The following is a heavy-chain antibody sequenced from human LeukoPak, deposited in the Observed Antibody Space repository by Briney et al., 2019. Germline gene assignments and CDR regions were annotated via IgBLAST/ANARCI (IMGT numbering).Heavy chain of an antibody. CDR2: IYYSGST. J-gene: IGHJ3*02. V-gene: IGHV4-59*01. CDR1: GGSISSYY. Sequence: SETLSLTCTVSGGSISSYYWSWIRQPPGKGLEWIGYIYYSGSTNYNPSLKSRVTISVDTSKNQFSLKLSSVTAADTAVYYCASKDSSSWYWGSAFDIWGQGTMVTVSS. D-gene: IGHD6-13*01. CDR3: ASKDSSSWYWGSAFDI.